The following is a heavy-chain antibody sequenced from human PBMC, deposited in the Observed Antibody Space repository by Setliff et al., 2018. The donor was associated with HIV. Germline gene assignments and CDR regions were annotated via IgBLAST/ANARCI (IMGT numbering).Heavy chain of an antibody. J-gene: IGHJ3*02. D-gene: IGHD3-10*02. Sequence: GGSLRLSCAASRFTFSSYWMSWVRQAPGKGLEWVANINQDGSEKYYVDSVKGRFTISRDNAKNSLYLQMNSLRADDTAVYYCARDTMWAFDIWGQGTLVTVSS. CDR2: INQDGSEK. CDR3: ARDTMWAFDI. CDR1: RFTFSSYW. V-gene: IGHV3-7*01.